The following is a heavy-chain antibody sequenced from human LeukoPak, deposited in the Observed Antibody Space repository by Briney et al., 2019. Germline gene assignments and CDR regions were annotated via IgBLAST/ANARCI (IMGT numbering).Heavy chain of an antibody. CDR2: INSDGSST. Sequence: GGSLRLSCAASGFIFSSYWMHWVRQAPGKGLVWVSRINSDGSSTSYADPVKGRFTISRDNAKNTLYLQMNSLRAEDTAVYYCARDRYSGSYSDYWGQGTLVTVSS. V-gene: IGHV3-74*01. D-gene: IGHD1-26*01. CDR1: GFIFSSYW. J-gene: IGHJ4*02. CDR3: ARDRYSGSYSDY.